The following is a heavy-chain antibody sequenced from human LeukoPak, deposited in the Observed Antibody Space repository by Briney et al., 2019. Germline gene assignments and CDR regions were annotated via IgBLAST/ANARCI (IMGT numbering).Heavy chain of an antibody. J-gene: IGHJ5*02. Sequence: QPGGSLRLSCAASGFTFSSYAMHWVRQAPGKGLEWVAVISYDGSNKYYADSVKGRFTISRDNSKNTLYLQMNSLRAEDTAVYHCARDRRSGGSSSVDWWFDPWGQGTLVTVSS. CDR2: ISYDGSNK. D-gene: IGHD2-15*01. V-gene: IGHV3-30-3*01. CDR1: GFTFSSYA. CDR3: ARDRRSGGSSSVDWWFDP.